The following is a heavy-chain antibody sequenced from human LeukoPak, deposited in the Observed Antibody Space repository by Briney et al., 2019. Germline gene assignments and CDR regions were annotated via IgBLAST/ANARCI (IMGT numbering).Heavy chain of an antibody. CDR2: INHSGST. CDR1: GGSFSGYY. J-gene: IGHJ4*02. CDR3: ARGAMVDYDSSGYPNKDFDY. V-gene: IGHV4-34*01. D-gene: IGHD3-22*01. Sequence: SETLSLTCAVYGGSFSGYYWSWIRQPPGKGLEWIGEINHSGSTNYNPSLKSRVTILVDTSKNQFSLKLSSVTAADTAVYYCARGAMVDYDSSGYPNKDFDYWGQGTLVTVSS.